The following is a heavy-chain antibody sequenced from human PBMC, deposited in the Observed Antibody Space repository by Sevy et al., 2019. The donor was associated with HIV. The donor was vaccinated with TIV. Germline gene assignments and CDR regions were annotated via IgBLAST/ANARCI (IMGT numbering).Heavy chain of an antibody. Sequence: GGSLRLSCAASGFTFTNYGMHWVRQAPGKGLEWVSGISNSGANTYYADSVRGRFIVSRDNSKNTVYLQLNSLRAEDTAIYYCAKEWTLLSDWYGEFDYWGQGTLVTVSS. CDR1: GFTFTNYG. V-gene: IGHV3-23*01. CDR2: ISNSGANT. J-gene: IGHJ4*02. CDR3: AKEWTLLSDWYGEFDY. D-gene: IGHD6-19*01.